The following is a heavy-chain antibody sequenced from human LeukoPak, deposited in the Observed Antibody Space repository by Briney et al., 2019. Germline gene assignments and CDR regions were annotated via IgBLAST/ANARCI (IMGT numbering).Heavy chain of an antibody. Sequence: ASVKVSCKASGYTFSSYGIGWVRQAPGQGLEWMGWISGYNANTKYAQKLQGRATMTTDTSTSTAYMELRSLRSDDTAVYYCARDEPTGDFYYFDYWGQGTLVTVSS. J-gene: IGHJ4*02. D-gene: IGHD7-27*01. CDR3: ARDEPTGDFYYFDY. V-gene: IGHV1-18*01. CDR2: ISGYNANT. CDR1: GYTFSSYG.